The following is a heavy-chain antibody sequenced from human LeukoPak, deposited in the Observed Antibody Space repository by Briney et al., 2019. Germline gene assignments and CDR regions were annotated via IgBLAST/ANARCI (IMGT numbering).Heavy chain of an antibody. CDR1: GYTFTSYA. J-gene: IGHJ5*02. CDR2: INAGNGNT. CDR3: ARDRVKLLWFGELSGVGWFDP. D-gene: IGHD3-10*01. V-gene: IGHV1-3*01. Sequence: GASVKVSCKASGYTFTSYAMHWVRQAPGQRLEWMGWINAGNGNTKYSQKFQGRVTITRDTSGSTAYMELSSLRSEDTAVYYCARDRVKLLWFGELSGVGWFDPWGQGTLVTVSS.